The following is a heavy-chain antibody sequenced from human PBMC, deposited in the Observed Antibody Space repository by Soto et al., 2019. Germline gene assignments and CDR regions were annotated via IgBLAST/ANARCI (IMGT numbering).Heavy chain of an antibody. D-gene: IGHD6-13*01. CDR1: GGSISSGGYY. V-gene: IGHV4-31*03. CDR2: IYYSGST. J-gene: IGHJ5*02. CDR3: ARVYIAAAGSVSYWFDP. Sequence: TLSLTCTVSGGSISSGGYYWSWIRQHPGKGLEWIGYIYYSGSTYYNPSLKSRVTISVDTSKNQFSLKLSSVTAADTAVYYCARVYIAAAGSVSYWFDPWGQGTLVTVSS.